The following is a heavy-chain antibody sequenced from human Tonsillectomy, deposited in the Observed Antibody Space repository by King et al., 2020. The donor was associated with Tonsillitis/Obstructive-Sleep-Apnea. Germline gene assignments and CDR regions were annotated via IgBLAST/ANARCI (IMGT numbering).Heavy chain of an antibody. D-gene: IGHD2-2*01. Sequence: VQLVESGGGVVQPGRSLRLSCAASGFTFSSYGMHWVRQAPGKGLEWVAVISYDGSNKYYADSVKGRFTISRDNSKNTLYLQMNSLRAEDTAVYYCAFDGVNDCSSTSCYQGYYGMDVWGQGTTVTVSS. CDR1: GFTFSSYG. V-gene: IGHV3-30*03. J-gene: IGHJ6*02. CDR2: ISYDGSNK. CDR3: AFDGVNDCSSTSCYQGYYGMDV.